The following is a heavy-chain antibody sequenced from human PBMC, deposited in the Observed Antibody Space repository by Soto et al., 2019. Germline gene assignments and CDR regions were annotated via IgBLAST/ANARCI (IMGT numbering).Heavy chain of an antibody. CDR2: ITPILGKA. Sequence: QVQLVQSGAEVKKPGSSVKVSCKASGGTFSSYSINWVRQAPGQGLEWMGRITPILGKANYAQKFQGRVTITADKSTSTAYMELSSLRSEDTAVYYCAREPYGDYSGYWGQGTLVTVSS. J-gene: IGHJ4*02. V-gene: IGHV1-69*08. CDR1: GGTFSSYS. D-gene: IGHD4-17*01. CDR3: AREPYGDYSGY.